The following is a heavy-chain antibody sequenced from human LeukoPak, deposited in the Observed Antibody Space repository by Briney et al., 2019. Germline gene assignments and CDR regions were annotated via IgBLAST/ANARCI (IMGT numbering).Heavy chain of an antibody. CDR2: INHSGST. CDR1: GGSFSGYY. CDR3: ARGRRYSSGWYGNWFDP. Sequence: PSETLSLTCAVYGGSFSGYYWSWIRQPPGKGLEWIGEINHSGSTNYNPSLKSRVTISVDTSKNQFSPKLSSVTAADTAVYYCARGRRYSSGWYGNWFDPWGQGTLVTVSS. D-gene: IGHD6-19*01. V-gene: IGHV4-34*01. J-gene: IGHJ5*02.